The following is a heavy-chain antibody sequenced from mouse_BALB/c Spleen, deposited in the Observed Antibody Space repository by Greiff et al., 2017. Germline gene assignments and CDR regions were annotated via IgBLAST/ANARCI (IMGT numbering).Heavy chain of an antibody. J-gene: IGHJ3*01. CDR1: GFTFSSYA. V-gene: IGHV5-9-3*01. D-gene: IGHD2-1*01. Sequence: EVNVVESGGGLVKPGGSLKLSCAASGFTFSSYAMSWVRQTPEKRLEWVATISSGGSYTYYPDSVKGRFTISRDNAKNTLYLQMSSLRSEDTAMYYCARQDGNYEGFAYWGQGTLVTVSA. CDR2: ISSGGSYT. CDR3: ARQDGNYEGFAY.